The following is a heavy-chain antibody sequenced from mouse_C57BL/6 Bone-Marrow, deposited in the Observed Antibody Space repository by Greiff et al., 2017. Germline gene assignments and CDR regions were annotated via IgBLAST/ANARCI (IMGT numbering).Heavy chain of an antibody. CDR3: ARFEYYGSSYEFAY. CDR1: GYTFTTYW. CDR2: IDPFDSYP. J-gene: IGHJ3*01. V-gene: IGHV1-50*01. Sequence: QVQLQQSGAELVKPGASVKLSCKASGYTFTTYWMQWLKQRPGQGLEWIGEIDPFDSYPNYNQKFKGKATLTVDTSSSTAYMQLSSLTSEDSAVYYCARFEYYGSSYEFAYWGQGTLVTVSA. D-gene: IGHD1-1*01.